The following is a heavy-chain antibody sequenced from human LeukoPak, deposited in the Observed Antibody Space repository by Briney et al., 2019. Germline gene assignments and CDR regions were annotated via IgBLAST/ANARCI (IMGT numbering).Heavy chain of an antibody. CDR2: THYSGTG. CDR3: ARVRFYDTTGYSTSYYLDY. CDR1: GGPIIASY. V-gene: IGHV4-59*01. J-gene: IGHJ4*02. D-gene: IGHD3-22*01. Sequence: SETLSLTCAVSGGPIIASYLSWIRQPPGKGLEWIGYTHYSGTGNYNPSLKSRVTISIDTSKNRFSLRLTSVTAADTAVYYCARVRFYDTTGYSTSYYLDYWGQGALVTVSS.